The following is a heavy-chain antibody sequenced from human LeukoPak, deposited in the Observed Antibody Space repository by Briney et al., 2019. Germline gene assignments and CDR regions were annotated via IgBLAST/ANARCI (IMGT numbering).Heavy chain of an antibody. CDR2: IWYDGSNK. V-gene: IGHV3-33*01. D-gene: IGHD5-18*01. CDR3: ARDSISYSYGYGYYYYGMDV. J-gene: IGHJ6*02. CDR1: GFTLSSYG. Sequence: GRSLRLSCAASGFTLSSYGMHWVRQAPGKGLEWVAVIWYDGSNKYYADSVKGRFTISRDNSKNTLYLQMNSLRAEDTAVYYCARDSISYSYGYGYYYYGMDVWGQGTTVTVSS.